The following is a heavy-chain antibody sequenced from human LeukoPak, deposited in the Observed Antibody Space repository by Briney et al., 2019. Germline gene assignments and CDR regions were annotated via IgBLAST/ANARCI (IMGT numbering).Heavy chain of an antibody. CDR3: ARDRGLGYCSSTSCYYYYYMDV. Sequence: SETLSLTCTVSGGSISSYYWSWIRQPAGKGLEWIGRIYTSGSTNYNPSLKSRVTMSVDTSKNQFSLKLSSVTAADTAVYYCARDRGLGYCSSTSCYYYYYMDVWGKGTTVTISS. D-gene: IGHD2-2*01. J-gene: IGHJ6*03. CDR1: GGSISSYY. V-gene: IGHV4-4*07. CDR2: IYTSGST.